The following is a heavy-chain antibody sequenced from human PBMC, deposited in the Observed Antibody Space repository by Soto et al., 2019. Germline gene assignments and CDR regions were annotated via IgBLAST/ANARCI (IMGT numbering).Heavy chain of an antibody. V-gene: IGHV3-30-3*01. J-gene: IGHJ4*02. CDR2: ISYDGSNK. CDR3: ARDFAPHIYCSSTSCYKGIDY. CDR1: GFTFSSYA. D-gene: IGHD2-2*02. Sequence: PGGSLRLSCAASGFTFSSYAMHWVRQAPGKGLEWVAVISYDGSNKYYADSVKGRFTISRDNSKNTLYLQMNSLRAEDTAVYYCARDFAPHIYCSSTSCYKGIDYWGQGTLVTVSS.